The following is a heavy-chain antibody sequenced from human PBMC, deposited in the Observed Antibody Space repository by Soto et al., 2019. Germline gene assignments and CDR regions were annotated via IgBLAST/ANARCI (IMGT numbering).Heavy chain of an antibody. CDR2: VSGSDT. CDR1: GFSISPYA. D-gene: IGHD6-25*01. Sequence: EVQLLESGGGLVQPGGSLRLSCAASGFSISPYAMNWVRQAPGKGLEWVSVVSGSDTFYADSVKGRFTISRDNSKNTVYLQMYSLTSEDTAVYFCAKSAGYQRLVVSNTWGQGTLVTVSS. J-gene: IGHJ5*02. V-gene: IGHV3-23*01. CDR3: AKSAGYQRLVVSNT.